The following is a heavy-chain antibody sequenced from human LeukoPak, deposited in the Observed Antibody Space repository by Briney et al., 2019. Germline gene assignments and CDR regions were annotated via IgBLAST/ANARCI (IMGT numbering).Heavy chain of an antibody. CDR3: ARMITFGGVTGYYYYYGMDV. V-gene: IGHV4-4*02. D-gene: IGHD3-16*01. Sequence: SETLSLTCAVSGGSISSSNWWSWVRQPPGKGLEWIGEIYHSGSTNYNPSLKSRVTISVDRSKNQFSLKLSSVTAADTAVYYCARMITFGGVTGYYYYYGMDVWGQGTTVTVSS. J-gene: IGHJ6*02. CDR1: GGSISSSNW. CDR2: IYHSGST.